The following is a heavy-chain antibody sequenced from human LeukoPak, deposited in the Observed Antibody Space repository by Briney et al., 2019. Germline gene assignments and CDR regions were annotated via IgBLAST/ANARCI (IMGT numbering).Heavy chain of an antibody. CDR3: ARDPTPRYRSGGSCYTHHGMDV. Sequence: GGSLRLSCAASGFTFSSYTMNWVRQAPGKGLEWVSSISSSSSYIYYANSVKGRLTISRDNAKNSLYLQMNSLRAEDTAVYYCARDPTPRYRSGGSCYTHHGMDVWGQGTTVTVSS. V-gene: IGHV3-21*01. J-gene: IGHJ6*02. CDR1: GFTFSSYT. CDR2: ISSSSSYI. D-gene: IGHD2-15*01.